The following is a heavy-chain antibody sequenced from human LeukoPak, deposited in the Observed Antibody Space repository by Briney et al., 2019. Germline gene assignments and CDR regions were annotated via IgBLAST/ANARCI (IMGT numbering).Heavy chain of an antibody. D-gene: IGHD5-12*01. V-gene: IGHV3-15*01. J-gene: IGHJ4*02. CDR1: GFTFSNAW. Sequence: KPGGSLRLSCAASGFTFSNAWMSWVRQAPGKGLEWVGRIKSKSDGGTTDYAAPVKGRFTISRDDSKKTLYLQMNSLKSEDTAVYYCATEGRFWLRFDYWGPGTLVTVSS. CDR2: IKSKSDGGTT. CDR3: ATEGRFWLRFDY.